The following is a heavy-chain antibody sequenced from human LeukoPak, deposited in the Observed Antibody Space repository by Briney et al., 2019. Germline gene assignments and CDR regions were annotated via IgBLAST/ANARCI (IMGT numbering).Heavy chain of an antibody. D-gene: IGHD6-13*01. J-gene: IGHJ4*02. Sequence: GESLKTSCKGSGYSFTSYWIGWVRQMPGKGLEWMGIIYPGDSDTRYSPSFQGQVTISADKSISTAYLQWSSLKASDTAMYYCARRRYSRYNGGGYYFDYWGQGTLVTVSS. CDR3: ARRRYSRYNGGGYYFDY. V-gene: IGHV5-51*01. CDR1: GYSFTSYW. CDR2: IYPGDSDT.